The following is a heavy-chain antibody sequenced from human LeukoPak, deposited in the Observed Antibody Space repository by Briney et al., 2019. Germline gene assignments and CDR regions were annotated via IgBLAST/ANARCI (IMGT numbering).Heavy chain of an antibody. CDR1: GGSVNSGTCY. J-gene: IGHJ4*02. D-gene: IGHD3-22*01. CDR2: IYYSGSA. Sequence: SETLSLTCTVSGGSVNSGTCYWSWIRQPPGKGLEWIGNIYYSGSAYYNPSLKSRVTMSVDTSKNQFSLKLSSVTAADTAVYYCARKPIVNSAWYYFDYWGQGTLVTVSS. V-gene: IGHV4-39*07. CDR3: ARKPIVNSAWYYFDY.